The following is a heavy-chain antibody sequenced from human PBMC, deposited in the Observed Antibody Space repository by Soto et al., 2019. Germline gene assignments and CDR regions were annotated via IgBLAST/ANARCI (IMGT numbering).Heavy chain of an antibody. CDR3: ARGGSGYTWFNEF. D-gene: IGHD3-22*01. CDR2: IIPVFQTA. Sequence: QEQLVQSGAEVKKPGSSVKVSCKASGGLFSSYPISWVRQVPGQGLEWMGGIIPVFQTAHYTQRLQGRVTSTADESTNTASMELSSLRSEDTAIYYCARGGSGYTWFNEFWGQGTLVTASS. CDR1: GGLFSSYP. V-gene: IGHV1-69*01. J-gene: IGHJ4*02.